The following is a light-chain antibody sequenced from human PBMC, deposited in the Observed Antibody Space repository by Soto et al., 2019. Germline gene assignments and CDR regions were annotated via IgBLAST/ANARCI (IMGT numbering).Light chain of an antibody. Sequence: VLTQPPSASGTPGQRVTISCSGSSSNIGSNTVNWYQQLPGTAPKLLIYSNNQRPSGVPDRFSGSKSGTSASLAISGLQSEDEADYYCAGWDDSLNGYVFGTGTKVTVL. CDR1: SSNIGSNT. V-gene: IGLV1-44*01. CDR3: AGWDDSLNGYV. CDR2: SNN. J-gene: IGLJ1*01.